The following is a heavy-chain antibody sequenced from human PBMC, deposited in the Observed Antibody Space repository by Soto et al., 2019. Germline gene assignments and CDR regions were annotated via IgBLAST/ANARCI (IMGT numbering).Heavy chain of an antibody. Sequence: QVQLVQSGAEVKKPGSSVKVSCKASGGTFSSYAISWVRQAPGQGREWMGGIIPIFGTANYAQKFQGRVTITADESTSTAYMELSSLRSEDTAVYYCARVPDGSGSWEQYYFDYWGQGTLVTVSS. D-gene: IGHD3-10*01. CDR2: IIPIFGTA. J-gene: IGHJ4*02. CDR1: GGTFSSYA. CDR3: ARVPDGSGSWEQYYFDY. V-gene: IGHV1-69*01.